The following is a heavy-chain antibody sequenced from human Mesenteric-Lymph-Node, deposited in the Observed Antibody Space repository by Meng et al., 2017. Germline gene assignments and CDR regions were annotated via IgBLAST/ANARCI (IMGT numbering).Heavy chain of an antibody. CDR2: IYHSGGT. Sequence: QVQLQEPGPGLVKPSGTLSLTCAVSGGSISISTWWSWVRQPPGKGLEWIGEIYHSGGTNYNPSLRGRVTIPLDKSKNQFSLTLRSVTAADTAVYYCARDPYATGWAGWGQGTLVTVSS. CDR1: GGSISISTW. D-gene: IGHD6-19*01. CDR3: ARDPYATGWAG. J-gene: IGHJ4*02. V-gene: IGHV4-4*02.